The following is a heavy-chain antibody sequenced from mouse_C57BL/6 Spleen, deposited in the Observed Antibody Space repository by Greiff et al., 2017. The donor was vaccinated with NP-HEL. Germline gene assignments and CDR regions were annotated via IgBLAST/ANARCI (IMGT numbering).Heavy chain of an antibody. Sequence: EVQLQQSGPVLVKPGASVKMSCKASGYTFTDYYMNWVKQSHGKSLEWIGVINPYNGGTSYNQKFKGKATLTVDKSASTAYMELNSLTSEDSAVYYCARTEDYDYAMDYWGQRTSVTVSS. V-gene: IGHV1-19*01. CDR3: ARTEDYDYAMDY. CDR1: GYTFTDYY. J-gene: IGHJ4*01. CDR2: INPYNGGT. D-gene: IGHD2-4*01.